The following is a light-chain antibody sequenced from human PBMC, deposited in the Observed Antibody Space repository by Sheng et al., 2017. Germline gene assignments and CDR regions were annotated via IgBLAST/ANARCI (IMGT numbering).Light chain of an antibody. V-gene: IGLV3-1*01. Sequence: SYDLTQPPSVSVSPGQTASITCSGDKLGDKYTCWYQQKSGQSPVLVIYQDIKRPSGIPERFSGSNSGNTATLTISRVEAGDEADYYCQVWDSGSDVVFGGGAKLTVL. CDR3: QVWDSGSDVV. J-gene: IGLJ2*01. CDR1: KLGDKY. CDR2: QDI.